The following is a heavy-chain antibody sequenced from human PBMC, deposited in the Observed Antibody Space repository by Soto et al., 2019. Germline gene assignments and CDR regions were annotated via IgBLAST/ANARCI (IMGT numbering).Heavy chain of an antibody. D-gene: IGHD2-15*01. CDR3: AESLIAANLNFEY. CDR1: GFSFSTYA. J-gene: IGHJ4*02. V-gene: IGHV3-30-3*01. Sequence: PGWSLRLSCAASGFSFSTYAMHLVRQAPGKGLEWVAVISYDGTDKYYADSVKGRFTISRENSKNTLYLQMNSLRAEDTAVYYCAESLIAANLNFEYWGQGTLVTVSS. CDR2: ISYDGTDK.